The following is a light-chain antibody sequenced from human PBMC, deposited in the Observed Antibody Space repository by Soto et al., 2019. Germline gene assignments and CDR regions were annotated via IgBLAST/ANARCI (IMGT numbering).Light chain of an antibody. CDR3: QTWVTGIQV. CDR2: LNSDGSH. J-gene: IGLJ2*01. Sequence: QLVLTQSPSASASLGASVKLTCTLSSGHSSYAIAWHQQQPEKGPRYLMKLNSDGSHSKGDGIPDRFSGSSSGAERYLTISSLQSEDEADYYCQTWVTGIQVFGGGTKRTVL. V-gene: IGLV4-69*01. CDR1: SGHSSYA.